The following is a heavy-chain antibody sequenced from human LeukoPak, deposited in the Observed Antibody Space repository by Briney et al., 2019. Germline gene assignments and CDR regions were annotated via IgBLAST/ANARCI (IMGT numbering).Heavy chain of an antibody. V-gene: IGHV1-2*02. CDR1: GYTFTGYY. Sequence: ASVKVSCKASGYTFTGYYMHLVRQAPGQGLEWMGWINPNSGGTNYAQKFQGRVTMTRDTSISTAYMELSRLRSDDTAVYYCARGLLVPAAPFDYWGQGTLVTVSS. CDR3: ARGLLVPAAPFDY. J-gene: IGHJ4*02. CDR2: INPNSGGT. D-gene: IGHD2-2*01.